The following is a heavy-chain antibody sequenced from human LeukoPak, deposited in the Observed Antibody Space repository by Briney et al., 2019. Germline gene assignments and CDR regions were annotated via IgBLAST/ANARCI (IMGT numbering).Heavy chain of an antibody. J-gene: IGHJ1*01. D-gene: IGHD5-24*01. CDR1: GFSFSSYS. CDR2: ISSSSSYI. CDR3: ASFSGYNYLQH. Sequence: GGSLRLSCAASGFSFSSYSMNWVRQAPGKGLEWVLSISSSSSYIYYADSVKGRFTISRDNAKNSLYLQMNSLRAEDTAVYYCASFSGYNYLQHWGQRTKVTDPS. V-gene: IGHV3-21*01.